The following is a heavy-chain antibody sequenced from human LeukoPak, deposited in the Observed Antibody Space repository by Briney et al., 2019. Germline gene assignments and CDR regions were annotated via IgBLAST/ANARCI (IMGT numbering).Heavy chain of an antibody. D-gene: IGHD2-2*02. CDR1: GFTFSSYS. CDR2: ISYDGSNK. CDR3: ARAVVPAATPFDY. Sequence: GGSLRLSCAASGFTFSSYSMNWVRQAPGKGLEWVAIISYDGSNKYYADSVKGRFTISRDNSKNTLYLQMSSLRAEDTAVYYCARAVVPAATPFDYWGQGTLVTVSS. V-gene: IGHV3-30*03. J-gene: IGHJ4*02.